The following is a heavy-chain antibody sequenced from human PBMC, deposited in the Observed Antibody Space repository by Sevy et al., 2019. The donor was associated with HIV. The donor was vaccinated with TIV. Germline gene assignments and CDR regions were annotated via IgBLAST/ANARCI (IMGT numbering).Heavy chain of an antibody. V-gene: IGHV3-30*02. Sequence: GGSLRLSCAASGFTFSNHGMHWVRQAPGKGLEWVAFIRYDGSNGYYGDSVKGRFTISRDNSKDTLYLQMNSLRPEDTAVYFCAKDRKVLLVVYAIPFDVFDIWGHGTMVTVSS. D-gene: IGHD2-8*02. CDR1: GFTFSNHG. CDR2: IRYDGSNG. J-gene: IGHJ3*02. CDR3: AKDRKVLLVVYAIPFDVFDI.